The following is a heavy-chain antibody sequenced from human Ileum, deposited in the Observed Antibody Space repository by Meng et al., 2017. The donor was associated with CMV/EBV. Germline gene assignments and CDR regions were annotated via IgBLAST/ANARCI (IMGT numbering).Heavy chain of an antibody. CDR3: AKEDSSGWYYFDS. V-gene: IGHV3-30*18. CDR1: EFTFSSHG. D-gene: IGHD6-19*01. J-gene: IGHJ4*02. Sequence: AASEFTFSSHGMHWVRPAPGKGLEWVSSISYDGGYKGYADSVKGRFTISRDNSKNTLYLLMNSLRAEDSAVYYCAKEDSSGWYYFDSWGQGTLVTVSS. CDR2: ISYDGGYK.